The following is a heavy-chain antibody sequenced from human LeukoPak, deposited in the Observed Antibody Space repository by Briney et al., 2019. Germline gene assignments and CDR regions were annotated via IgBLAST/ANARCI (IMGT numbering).Heavy chain of an antibody. Sequence: GGSLRLSCAASGFTVSSNYMSWVRQAPGKGLEWVSVIYSGGSTYYADSVKGRFTISRDNSKNTLYLQMNSLRAEDTAVYYCASGVVADAFDIWGQGTMVTVSS. J-gene: IGHJ3*02. CDR3: ASGVVADAFDI. V-gene: IGHV3-53*01. CDR1: GFTVSSNY. CDR2: IYSGGST. D-gene: IGHD2-15*01.